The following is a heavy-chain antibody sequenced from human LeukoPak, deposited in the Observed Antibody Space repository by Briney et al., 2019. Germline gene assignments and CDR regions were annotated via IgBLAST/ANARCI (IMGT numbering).Heavy chain of an antibody. CDR1: GGSISSYY. V-gene: IGHV4-59*01. Sequence: SETLSLTCTVSGGSISSYYWSWIRQPPGKGLEWIGYIYYSGSTNYNPSLKSRATISVDTSKNQFSLKLSSVTAADTAVYYCARDRITMVRGHYYCGMDVWGQGTTVTVSS. CDR3: ARDRITMVRGHYYCGMDV. D-gene: IGHD3-10*01. J-gene: IGHJ6*02. CDR2: IYYSGST.